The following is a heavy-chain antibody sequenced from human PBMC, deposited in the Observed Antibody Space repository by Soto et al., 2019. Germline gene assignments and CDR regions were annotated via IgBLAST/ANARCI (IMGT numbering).Heavy chain of an antibody. J-gene: IGHJ6*02. V-gene: IGHV5-51*01. D-gene: IGHD3-22*01. CDR3: ARRVGGDYYGSSGSPSYGMDV. CDR2: IYPGDSDT. Sequence: PGESLKISCKGSGYSFTSYWIAWVRQMPGKGLEWMGIIYPGDSDTRYSPSFQGQVSISADKSISTAYLQWSSLKASDTAMYYCARRVGGDYYGSSGSPSYGMDVWGQGTTVTVSS. CDR1: GYSFTSYW.